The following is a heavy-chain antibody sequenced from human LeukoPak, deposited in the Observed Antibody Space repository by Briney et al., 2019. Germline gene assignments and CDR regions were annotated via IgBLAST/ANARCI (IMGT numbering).Heavy chain of an antibody. CDR2: ISGSGGST. CDR1: GFTFSSYA. D-gene: IGHD4-11*01. Sequence: GVSLRLSCAASGFTFSSYAMSWVRQAPGKGLEWVSAISGSGGSTYYADSVKGRFTISRDNSKNTLYLQMSSLRAEDTAVYYCVKDRYSNYLTPSYDYWGQGTLVTVSS. V-gene: IGHV3-23*01. CDR3: VKDRYSNYLTPSYDY. J-gene: IGHJ4*02.